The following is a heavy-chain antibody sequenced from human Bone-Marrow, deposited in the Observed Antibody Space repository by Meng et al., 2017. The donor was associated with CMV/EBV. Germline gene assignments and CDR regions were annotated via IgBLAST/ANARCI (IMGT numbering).Heavy chain of an antibody. J-gene: IGHJ4*02. Sequence: GSLKISCKGSGYSFTSYWIGWVRQMPGKGLEWMGIIYPGNSDTRYSPSFQGQVTISADKSISTAYLQWSSLKASDTAMYYCARGVWELQEGYYFDYWGQGTLVTVSS. V-gene: IGHV5-51*01. D-gene: IGHD1-26*01. CDR3: ARGVWELQEGYYFDY. CDR1: GYSFTSYW. CDR2: IYPGNSDT.